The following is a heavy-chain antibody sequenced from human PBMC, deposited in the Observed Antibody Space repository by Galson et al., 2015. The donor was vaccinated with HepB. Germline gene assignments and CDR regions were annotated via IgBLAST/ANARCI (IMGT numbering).Heavy chain of an antibody. J-gene: IGHJ6*01. CDR3: AVPFDWLSDYGMDV. CDR2: ISSSSSTI. V-gene: IGHV3-48*02. CDR1: GFTFSSYS. Sequence: SLRLSCAASGFTFSSYSMNWVRQAPGKGLEWVSYISSSSSTIYYADSVKGRFTISRDNAKNSLYLQMNSLRDEDTAVYYCAVPFDWLSDYGMDVWGQGTTVTVSS. D-gene: IGHD3-9*01.